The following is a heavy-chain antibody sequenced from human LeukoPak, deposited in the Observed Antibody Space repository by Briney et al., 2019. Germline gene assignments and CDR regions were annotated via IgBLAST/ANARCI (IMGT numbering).Heavy chain of an antibody. CDR3: AKDKMAYSTSSWDY. D-gene: IGHD6-6*01. Sequence: GGSQSLSCAASGFTFSNYAMHWVRQAPGKGLEWVAVISYDGGTKYYADSVKGRFTISRDNSKNTLYLQMNSLRAEDTAVYYCAKDKMAYSTSSWDYWAQGTLVTVSS. V-gene: IGHV3-30*18. J-gene: IGHJ4*02. CDR1: GFTFSNYA. CDR2: ISYDGGTK.